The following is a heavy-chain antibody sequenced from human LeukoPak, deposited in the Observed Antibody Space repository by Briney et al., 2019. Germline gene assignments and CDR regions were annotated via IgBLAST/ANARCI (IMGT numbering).Heavy chain of an antibody. D-gene: IGHD3-10*01. V-gene: IGHV4-30-2*01. CDR3: ARDQYYYGSGSYSGAFDI. J-gene: IGHJ3*02. Sequence: PSQTLSLTCAVSGGSISSGGYSWSWIRQPPGKGLEWIGYIYHRGGTYYNPSLKSRVTISVDRSKNQFSLKLSSVTAADTAVYYCARDQYYYGSGSYSGAFDIWGQGTMVTVSS. CDR2: IYHRGGT. CDR1: GGSISSGGYS.